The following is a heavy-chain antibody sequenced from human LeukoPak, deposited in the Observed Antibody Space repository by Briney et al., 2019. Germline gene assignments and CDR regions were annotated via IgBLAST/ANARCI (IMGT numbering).Heavy chain of an antibody. Sequence: SETLSLTCTVSGGSISSNYWSWIRQPPGKGLEWIGYIYYSGSTNYNPSLKSRVTISVDTSKNQFSLKLSSVTAADTAVYYCARRGMYSSSWPPYYYYGMDVWGQGTTVTVSS. CDR1: GGSISSNY. V-gene: IGHV4-59*01. J-gene: IGHJ6*02. CDR3: ARRGMYSSSWPPYYYYGMDV. D-gene: IGHD6-13*01. CDR2: IYYSGST.